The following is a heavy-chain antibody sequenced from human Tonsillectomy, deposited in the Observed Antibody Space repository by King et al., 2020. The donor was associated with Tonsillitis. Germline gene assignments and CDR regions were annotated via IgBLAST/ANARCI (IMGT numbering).Heavy chain of an antibody. Sequence: VQLPQWGAGLLKPSETLSLTCAVYGGSFSAYYWSWIRQPPGKGLEWIGEINHSGSTIYNPSLKSRVPISVDTSKSQFSLNLTSVTAADMAVYFCARGRRQHLVKYSGFHPWGQGTLVTVSS. CDR1: GGSFSAYY. CDR3: ARGRRQHLVKYSGFHP. J-gene: IGHJ5*02. CDR2: INHSGST. V-gene: IGHV4-34*01. D-gene: IGHD6-13*01.